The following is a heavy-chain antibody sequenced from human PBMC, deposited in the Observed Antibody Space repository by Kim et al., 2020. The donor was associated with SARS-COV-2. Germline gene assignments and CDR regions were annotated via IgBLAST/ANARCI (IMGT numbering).Heavy chain of an antibody. CDR3: ASFSSSLDSSWYSDAFDI. J-gene: IGHJ3*02. CDR1: GGTFSSYA. V-gene: IGHV1-69*13. D-gene: IGHD6-13*01. Sequence: SVKVSCKASGGTFSSYAISWVRQAPGQVLEWMGGIIPIFGTANYAQKFQGRVTITADESTSTAYMELSSLRSEDTAVYYCASFSSSLDSSWYSDAFDIWGQGTMVTVSS. CDR2: IIPIFGTA.